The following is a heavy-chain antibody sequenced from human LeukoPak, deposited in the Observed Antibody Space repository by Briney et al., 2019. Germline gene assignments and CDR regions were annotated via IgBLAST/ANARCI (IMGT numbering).Heavy chain of an antibody. J-gene: IGHJ4*02. D-gene: IGHD5-12*01. Sequence: GGSLRLSCAASGFTFSSYAMSWVRQAPGKGLEWVSAISGSGGSTYYADSVKGRFTIPRDNSKNTLYLQMNSLRAEDTAVYYCAKDGYSGYDWALYFDYWGQGTLVTVSS. CDR2: ISGSGGST. V-gene: IGHV3-23*01. CDR3: AKDGYSGYDWALYFDY. CDR1: GFTFSSYA.